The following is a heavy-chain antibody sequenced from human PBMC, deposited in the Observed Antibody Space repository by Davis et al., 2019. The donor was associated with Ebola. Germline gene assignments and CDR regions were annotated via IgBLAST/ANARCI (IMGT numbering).Heavy chain of an antibody. CDR3: ARDLYWGSYSYFDY. Sequence: PSETLSLTCTVSGGSISSYYWSWIRQPAGKGLEWIGRIYTSGSTNYNPSLKSRVTMSVDTSKNQFSLKLSSVTAADTAVYYCARDLYWGSYSYFDYWGQGTLVTVSS. D-gene: IGHD1-26*01. V-gene: IGHV4-4*07. CDR2: IYTSGST. J-gene: IGHJ4*02. CDR1: GGSISSYY.